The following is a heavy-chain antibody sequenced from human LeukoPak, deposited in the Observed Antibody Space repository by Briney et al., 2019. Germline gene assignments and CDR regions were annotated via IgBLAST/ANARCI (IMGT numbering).Heavy chain of an antibody. CDR3: ARGRTIFGAYYYYMDG. CDR2: ISSSGSTI. Sequence: GGSLRLSCAASGFTFSDYYMSWIRQAPGKGLEWVSYISSSGSTIYYADSVKGRFTISRDNAKNSLYLQMNSLRAEDTAVYYCARGRTIFGAYYYYMDGWGKGTTVTVSS. J-gene: IGHJ6*03. V-gene: IGHV3-11*01. D-gene: IGHD3-3*01. CDR1: GFTFSDYY.